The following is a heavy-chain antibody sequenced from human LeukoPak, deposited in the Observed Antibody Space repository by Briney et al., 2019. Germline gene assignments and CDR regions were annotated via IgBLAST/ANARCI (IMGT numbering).Heavy chain of an antibody. CDR2: INPNSGGT. CDR3: ANWGGYGSGSYYDY. CDR1: GYTFTDYF. Sequence: ASVTVSFKASGYTFTDYFIEFVRQAPGKGLEWMGWINPNSGGTNYAQKFQGRVTLTRDTSISTAYMELSRLRSDDTAVYYCANWGGYGSGSYYDYWGQGTLVTVSS. D-gene: IGHD3-10*01. V-gene: IGHV1-2*02. J-gene: IGHJ4*02.